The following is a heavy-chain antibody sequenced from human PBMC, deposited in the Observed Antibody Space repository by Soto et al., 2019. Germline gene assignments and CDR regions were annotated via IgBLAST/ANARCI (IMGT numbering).Heavy chain of an antibody. CDR3: ARDPVDGYAFFDFWGPGIPVTVSSGKFLGASVKVSCKVSGYTLTDLSYYFDH. CDR1: GDSMSGYH. V-gene: IGHV4-59*13. CDR2: FHNSGST. Sequence: SETLSLTCSVSGDSMSGYHWNWIRHPPGKGLEWIGYFHNSGSTTYSSSLWGRATISLDKSKKQSSLQLASVTAADTAIYYCARDPVDGYAFFDFWGPGIPVTVSSGKFLGASVKVSCKVSGYTLTDLSYYFDHWGQGTLVTVSS. D-gene: IGHD5-12*01. J-gene: IGHJ4*02.